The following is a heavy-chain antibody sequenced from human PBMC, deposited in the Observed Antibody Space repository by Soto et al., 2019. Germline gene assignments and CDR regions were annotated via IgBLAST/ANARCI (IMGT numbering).Heavy chain of an antibody. CDR1: GYTFTGYF. J-gene: IGHJ4*02. Sequence: GASVKVSCKASGYTFTGYFMHWVRQAPGQGLEWMGWINPNSGDTNYAQKFQGRVTMTRDTSINTASMDLSRLSSDDTAVYFCARVSIYYDSTGALDYWGQGTLFTVSS. D-gene: IGHD3-22*01. CDR3: ARVSIYYDSTGALDY. V-gene: IGHV1-2*02. CDR2: INPNSGDT.